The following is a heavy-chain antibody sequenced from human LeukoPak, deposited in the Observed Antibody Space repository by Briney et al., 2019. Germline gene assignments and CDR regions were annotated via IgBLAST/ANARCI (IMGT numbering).Heavy chain of an antibody. CDR2: INHSGST. Sequence: SETLSLTCTVYGGSFSGYYWTWIRQPPGKGLEWIGEINHSGSTNYNPSLKSRVTISVDTSKDQFSLKLSSVTAADTAVYYCARGKGSGWTFDYWGQGTLVTVSS. CDR3: ARGKGSGWTFDY. D-gene: IGHD6-19*01. V-gene: IGHV4-34*01. CDR1: GGSFSGYY. J-gene: IGHJ4*02.